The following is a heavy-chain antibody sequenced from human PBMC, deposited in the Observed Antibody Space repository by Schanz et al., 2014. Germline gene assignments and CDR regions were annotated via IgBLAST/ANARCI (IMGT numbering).Heavy chain of an antibody. CDR1: GFTFSSYA. Sequence: EVQLLESGGGLVQPGGSLRLSCAASGFTFSSYAMSWVRQAPGKGLEWVSAISGGGGTTYYADSVKGRFTISRDNSKNTLYLEMNSLRAEDTALYYCARDRRNADLDYWGQGTLVNGSS. V-gene: IGHV3-23*01. CDR3: ARDRRNADLDY. CDR2: ISGGGGTT. J-gene: IGHJ4*02. D-gene: IGHD1-1*01.